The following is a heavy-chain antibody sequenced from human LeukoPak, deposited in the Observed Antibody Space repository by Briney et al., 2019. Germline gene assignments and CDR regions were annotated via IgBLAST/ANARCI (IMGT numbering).Heavy chain of an antibody. D-gene: IGHD1-26*01. J-gene: IGHJ3*02. CDR2: ISSNGGST. CDR3: ARALPSPLYSGSYADAFDI. Sequence: GGSLRLSCSASGFTFSSYAMHWVRQAPGKGLEYVSAISSNGGSTYYADSVKGRFTISRDNAKNSLYLQMNSLRAEDTAVYYCARALPSPLYSGSYADAFDIWGQGTMVTVSS. V-gene: IGHV3-64*04. CDR1: GFTFSSYA.